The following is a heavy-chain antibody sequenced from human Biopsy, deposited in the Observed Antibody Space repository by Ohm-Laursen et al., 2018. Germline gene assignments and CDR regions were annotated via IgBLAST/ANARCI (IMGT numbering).Heavy chain of an antibody. CDR2: TWDDGSHQ. CDR1: GFNFSAYG. Sequence: SLRLSCAVPGFNFSAYGMHWVRQAPDKGLEWVALTWDDGSHQYYADSVKGRFTISRDNSKNSLYLHINTLRVEDTAVYYCVTDRLDDITKVRGIMTDWGQGTLVIVSS. CDR3: VTDRLDDITKVRGIMTD. V-gene: IGHV3-33*01. D-gene: IGHD3-10*01. J-gene: IGHJ4*02.